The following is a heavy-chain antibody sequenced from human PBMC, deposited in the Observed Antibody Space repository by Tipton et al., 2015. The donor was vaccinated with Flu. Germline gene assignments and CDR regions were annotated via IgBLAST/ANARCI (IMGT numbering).Heavy chain of an antibody. CDR3: ARERGSCSGAPHPLCSNWFDP. V-gene: IGHV4-31*03. CDR1: GGSISTGGYY. J-gene: IGHJ5*02. D-gene: IGHD2-15*01. Sequence: TLSLTCTVSGGSISTGGYYWSWFRQHPGKGLEWIGYINYRGSTYYSPSFKSRSTIKIDTSKNQFSLTLSSVSAADTAVYYCARERGSCSGAPHPLCSNWFDPWGQGTLVTVSS. CDR2: INYRGST.